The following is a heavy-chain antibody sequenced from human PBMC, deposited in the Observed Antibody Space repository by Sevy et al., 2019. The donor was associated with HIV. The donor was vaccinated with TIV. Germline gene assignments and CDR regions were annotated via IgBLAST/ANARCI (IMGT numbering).Heavy chain of an antibody. CDR3: ARRYFDL. CDR2: IRQDGSEM. J-gene: IGHJ4*02. Sequence: GGSLRLSCKASGFTFSSFWMQWVRQAPGKGLEWVANIRQDGSEMYYVGSVKGRFTISRDHAKNALYLQMDGLRAEDTAVYYCARRYFDLWGQGTLVTVSS. V-gene: IGHV3-7*03. CDR1: GFTFSSFW.